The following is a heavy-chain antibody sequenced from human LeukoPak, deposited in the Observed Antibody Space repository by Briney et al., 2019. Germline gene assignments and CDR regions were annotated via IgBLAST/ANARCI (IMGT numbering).Heavy chain of an antibody. D-gene: IGHD2-2*02. CDR3: ARVGEDCSSTSCYTGFDY. Sequence: GGSLRLSCAASGFTFSSYWMSWVRQAPGKGLEWVSVIYSGGSTYYADSVKGRFTISRDNSKNTLYLQMNSLRAEDTAVYYCARVGEDCSSTSCYTGFDYWGQGTLVTVSS. CDR1: GFTFSSYW. CDR2: IYSGGST. J-gene: IGHJ4*02. V-gene: IGHV3-66*01.